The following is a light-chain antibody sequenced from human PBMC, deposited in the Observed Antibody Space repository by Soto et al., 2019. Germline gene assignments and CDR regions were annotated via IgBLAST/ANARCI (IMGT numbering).Light chain of an antibody. CDR2: DAS. CDR3: QHYNNWPYT. J-gene: IGKJ2*01. V-gene: IGKV3-15*01. Sequence: EIVMTQSQATLSVSPGERATLSCRASQSVGYKLAWYQQKPGQAPRLLIYDASTRATGVPPTFSGSGSGTEFTLTISGLQSEDFAVYYCQHYNNWPYTFGQGTKLEIK. CDR1: QSVGYK.